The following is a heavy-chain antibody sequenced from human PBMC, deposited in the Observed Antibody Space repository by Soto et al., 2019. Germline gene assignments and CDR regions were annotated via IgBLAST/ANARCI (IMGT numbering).Heavy chain of an antibody. D-gene: IGHD3-10*01. V-gene: IGHV4-30-2*01. CDR2: IYHSGST. J-gene: IGHJ4*02. Sequence: SETLSLTCAVSGGSISSGGYSWGWIRQPPGKGLEWIGYIYHSGSTYYNPSLKSRVTISVDRSKNQFSLKLSSVTAADTAVYYCARALPMVRGVISYYFDFWGQGALVTVSS. CDR1: GGSISSGGYS. CDR3: ARALPMVRGVISYYFDF.